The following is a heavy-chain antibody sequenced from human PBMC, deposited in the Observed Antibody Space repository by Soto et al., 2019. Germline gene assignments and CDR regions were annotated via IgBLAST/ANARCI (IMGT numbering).Heavy chain of an antibody. CDR2: INHSGST. V-gene: IGHV4-34*01. CDR3: ARGVXQWLHTGDIYYYYGMDV. J-gene: IGHJ6*02. CDR1: GGSFSCYY. Sequence: PSETLSLTCAVYGGSFSCYYWSWIRQPPGKGLERIGEINHSGSTNYNPSLKSRVTISVDTSKNQFSLKLSSVTAADTAVYYCARGVXQWLHTGDIYYYYGMDVWGRGTTVTVSS. D-gene: IGHD6-19*01.